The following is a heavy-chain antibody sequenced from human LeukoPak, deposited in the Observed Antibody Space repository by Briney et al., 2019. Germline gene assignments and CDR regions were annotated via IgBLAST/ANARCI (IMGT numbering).Heavy chain of an antibody. V-gene: IGHV3-30-3*01. Sequence: GRSLRLSCAASGFTFSSYTMHWVRQASGKGLEWVAVISYDGSNKYYADSVKGRFTISRDNSKNTLYLQMNSLRAEDTAVYYCARAQYDSPDYWGQGTLVTVSS. CDR2: ISYDGSNK. CDR3: ARAQYDSPDY. CDR1: GFTFSSYT. D-gene: IGHD3-22*01. J-gene: IGHJ4*02.